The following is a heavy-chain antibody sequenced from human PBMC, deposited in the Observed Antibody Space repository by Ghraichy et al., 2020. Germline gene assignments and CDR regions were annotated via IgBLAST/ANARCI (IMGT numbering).Heavy chain of an antibody. J-gene: IGHJ6*02. D-gene: IGHD2-15*01. CDR3: ARELSLPNYGMDV. CDR1: GFTFSSYS. Sequence: GGSLRLSCAASGFTFSSYSMNWVRQAPGKGLEWVSYISNSDSTIYYADSVKGRFTISRDNAKNSLYLQMNSLRAEDTALYYCARELSLPNYGMDVWGQGTTVTVSS. V-gene: IGHV3-48*01. CDR2: ISNSDSTI.